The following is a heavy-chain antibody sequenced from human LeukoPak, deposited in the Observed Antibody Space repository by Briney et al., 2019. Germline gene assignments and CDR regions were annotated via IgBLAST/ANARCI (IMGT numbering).Heavy chain of an antibody. Sequence: ASVKVSCKASGYTFTSYDINWVRQATGQGLEWMGWMNPNSGNTGYAQKFQGRVTMTRNTSISTAYMELSSLRSEDTAVYYCARVSLRGTQKKNNWFDPWGQGTLVTVSS. CDR2: MNPNSGNT. D-gene: IGHD3-10*01. CDR3: ARVSLRGTQKKNNWFDP. V-gene: IGHV1-8*01. J-gene: IGHJ5*02. CDR1: GYTFTSYD.